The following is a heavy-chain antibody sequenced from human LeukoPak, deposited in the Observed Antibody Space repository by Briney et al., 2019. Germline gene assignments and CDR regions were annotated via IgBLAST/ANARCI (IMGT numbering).Heavy chain of an antibody. CDR1: GGTYSSYA. Sequence: ASVKVSCKASGGTYSSYAISWVRQAPGQGLEWMGGIIPIFGTANYAQKFQGRVTITTDESTSTAYMELSSLRSEDTAVYYCAREAFCTNGVCNLAYWGQGTLVTVSS. V-gene: IGHV1-69*05. J-gene: IGHJ4*02. CDR3: AREAFCTNGVCNLAY. D-gene: IGHD2-8*01. CDR2: IIPIFGTA.